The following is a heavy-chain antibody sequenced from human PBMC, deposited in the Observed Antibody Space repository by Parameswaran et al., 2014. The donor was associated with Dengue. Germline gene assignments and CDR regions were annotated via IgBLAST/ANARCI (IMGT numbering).Heavy chain of an antibody. CDR1: GFTFSDYY. V-gene: IGHV3-11*01. CDR3: ARANNKWQKLGHGMDV. Sequence: GGSLRLSCAASGFTFSDYYMSWIRQAPGKGLEWVSYISSSGSTIYYADSVKGRFTISRDNAKNSLYLQMNSLRAEDTAVYYCARANNKWQKLGHGMDVWGQGTTVTVSS. CDR2: ISSSGSTI. D-gene: IGHD3-16*01. J-gene: IGHJ6*02.